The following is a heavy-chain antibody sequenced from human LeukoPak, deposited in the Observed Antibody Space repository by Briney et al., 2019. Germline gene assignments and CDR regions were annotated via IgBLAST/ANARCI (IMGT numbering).Heavy chain of an antibody. CDR3: AREDHSKYEY. CDR2: IKQDGSEK. J-gene: IGHJ4*02. Sequence: PGGSLRLSCVASGFTFSNYWMSWVRQAPGKGPEWVASIKQDGSEKFYVDSVKGRFTISKDNAKNSLYLQMNSLRAEDTVVYYCAREDHSKYEYWGQGTLVTVSS. V-gene: IGHV3-7*01. CDR1: GFTFSNYW. D-gene: IGHD4-11*01.